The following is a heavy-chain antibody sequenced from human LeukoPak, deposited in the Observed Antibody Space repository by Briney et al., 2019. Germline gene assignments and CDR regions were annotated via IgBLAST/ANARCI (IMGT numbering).Heavy chain of an antibody. Sequence: GGSLRLSCAASGFTFSSYSMNWVRQAPGKGLEWVSSISSSSSYIYYADSVKGRFTISRDNARNSLYLQMNSLRAEDTAVYYCARGPSAYYYDSSGYYPDYWGQGTLVTVSS. CDR3: ARGPSAYYYDSSGYYPDY. D-gene: IGHD3-22*01. V-gene: IGHV3-21*01. J-gene: IGHJ4*02. CDR1: GFTFSSYS. CDR2: ISSSSSYI.